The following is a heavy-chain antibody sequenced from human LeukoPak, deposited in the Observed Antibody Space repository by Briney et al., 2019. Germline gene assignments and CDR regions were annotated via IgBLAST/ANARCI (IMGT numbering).Heavy chain of an antibody. D-gene: IGHD4-23*01. J-gene: IGHJ6*03. Sequence: SETLSLTCAVYGGSFSGYYWSWIRQPPGKGLEWIGEINHSGSTNYNPSLKSRVTISVDTSKNQFSLKLSTVTAADTAVYCCARGSGSSNSLYYYQYMDVWGKGTTVTVSS. CDR1: GGSFSGYY. CDR3: ARGSGSSNSLYYYQYMDV. CDR2: INHSGST. V-gene: IGHV4-34*01.